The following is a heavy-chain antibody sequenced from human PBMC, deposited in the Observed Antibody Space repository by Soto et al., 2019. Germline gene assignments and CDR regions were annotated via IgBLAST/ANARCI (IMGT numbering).Heavy chain of an antibody. D-gene: IGHD5-18*01. CDR2: VYWNDDK. J-gene: IGHJ4*02. V-gene: IGHV2-5*01. CDR1: GISLSTSGVG. CDR3: SRAVGGFTYGYPDY. Sequence: ESGPTLVNPTQTLTLTCTLSGISLSTSGVGLGWVRQTPGKALEWLALVYWNDDKHYRPSLKGRLTISKDTSKNQVVLTMTNVEPVDTATYFCSRAVGGFTYGYPDYWGQGTLVTVSS.